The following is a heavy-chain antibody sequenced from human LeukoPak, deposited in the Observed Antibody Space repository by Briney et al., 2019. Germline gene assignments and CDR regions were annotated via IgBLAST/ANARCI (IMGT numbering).Heavy chain of an antibody. J-gene: IGHJ6*04. Sequence: PGGSLRLSCAASGFTFSSYGMHWVRQAPGKGLEWVAVIWYDGSNKYYADSVKGRFTISRDNSKNTLYLQMNSLRAEDTAVYYCARSVDTAMVTPAWYRRNYGMGVWGKGTTVTVSS. CDR1: GFTFSSYG. V-gene: IGHV3-33*01. CDR3: ARSVDTAMVTPAWYRRNYGMGV. D-gene: IGHD5-18*01. CDR2: IWYDGSNK.